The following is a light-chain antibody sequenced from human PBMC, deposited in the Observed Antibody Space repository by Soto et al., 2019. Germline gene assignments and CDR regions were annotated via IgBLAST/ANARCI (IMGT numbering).Light chain of an antibody. Sequence: IQLTQSPSSLSASVGDRVTITCRAGQDIGSALAWYQQRPGKAPKLLLYDASNLEAGVTGRFSGSVSGTDCPPTITSLRPDYVATYYCQQVYGCPPTFGGGTKVQIK. CDR1: QDIGSA. CDR3: QQVYGCPPT. V-gene: IGKV1-13*02. J-gene: IGKJ4*01. CDR2: DAS.